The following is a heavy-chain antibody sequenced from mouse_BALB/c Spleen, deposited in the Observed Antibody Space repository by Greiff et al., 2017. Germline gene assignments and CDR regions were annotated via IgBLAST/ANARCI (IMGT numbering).Heavy chain of an antibody. CDR2: IDPSDSYT. V-gene: IGHV1-69*02. J-gene: IGHJ2*01. CDR3: ARVKLGNDY. D-gene: IGHD4-1*01. CDR1: GYTFTSYW. Sequence: QVQLQQSGAELVKPGASVKLSCKASGYTFTSYWMHWVKQRPGQGLEWIGEIDPSDSYTNYNQKFKGKATLTVDKSSSTAYMQLSSLTSEDSAVYYCARVKLGNDYWGQGTTLTVSS.